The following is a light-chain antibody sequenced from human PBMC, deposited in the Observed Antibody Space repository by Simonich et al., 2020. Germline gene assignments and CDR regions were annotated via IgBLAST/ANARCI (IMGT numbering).Light chain of an antibody. J-gene: IGKJ1*01. Sequence: DIQMTQSPSTLSASVGDRVTITCRARQSISSWLAWYQQKPGKSPKLLIYKASSLESGVPSRFSGNGSGTEFTLTISSLQPDDFATYYCQQYNSYSRTFGQGTKVEIK. CDR1: QSISSW. CDR3: QQYNSYSRT. V-gene: IGKV1-5*03. CDR2: KAS.